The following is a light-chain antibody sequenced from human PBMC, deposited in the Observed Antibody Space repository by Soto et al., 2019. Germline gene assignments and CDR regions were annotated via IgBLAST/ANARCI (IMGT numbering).Light chain of an antibody. CDR2: EVS. CDR1: SSDVGGYNY. CDR3: SSYTTSGTPV. V-gene: IGLV2-14*01. Sequence: QSALTQPASVSGSPGQTITISCTGTSSDVGGYNYLSCYQQHPGKAPKVMIYEVSNWPSGVSNRFSGSKSGNTASQTISGLQAEDEADYFCSSYTTSGTPVFGGGTKLTVL. J-gene: IGLJ3*02.